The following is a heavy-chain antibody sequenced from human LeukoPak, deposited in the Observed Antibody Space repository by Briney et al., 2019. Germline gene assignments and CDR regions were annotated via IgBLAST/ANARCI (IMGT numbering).Heavy chain of an antibody. Sequence: ASVKVSCKASGYTFTSYGISLVRQAPGQGLEWMGWISAYNGNTNYAQKLQGRVTMTTDTSTSTAYMELRSLRSDDTAVYYCARGIDYYDSRIKGGFFDYWGQGTLVTVSS. J-gene: IGHJ4*02. CDR1: GYTFTSYG. CDR2: ISAYNGNT. CDR3: ARGIDYYDSRIKGGFFDY. D-gene: IGHD3-22*01. V-gene: IGHV1-18*01.